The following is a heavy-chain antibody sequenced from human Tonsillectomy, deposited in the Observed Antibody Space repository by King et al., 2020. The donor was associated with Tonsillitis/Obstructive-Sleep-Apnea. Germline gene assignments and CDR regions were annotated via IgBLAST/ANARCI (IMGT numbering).Heavy chain of an antibody. V-gene: IGHV1-18*01. CDR1: GYTFNSYG. CDR2: ISGFSGDT. D-gene: IGHD6-19*01. CDR3: ARARGVAGKFWFDP. J-gene: IGHJ5*02. Sequence: QLVQSGAEVKKPGASVKVSCQASGYTFNSYGIIWVRQAPGQGLEWMGWISGFSGDTKYAQKLQGRVTMTTDTSTSTAYMELRSLRSDDTDVYYCARARGVAGKFWFDPWGKGTLVTVSS.